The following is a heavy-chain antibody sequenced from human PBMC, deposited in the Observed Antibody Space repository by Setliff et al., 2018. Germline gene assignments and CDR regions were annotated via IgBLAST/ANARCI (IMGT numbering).Heavy chain of an antibody. CDR1: GFTFSSYG. Sequence: QAGGSLRLSCAASGFTFSSYGMHWVRQAPGKGLEWVAVIWYDGSNKYYADSVKGRFTISRDNSKNTLYLQMNSLRAEDTAVYYCARGTEMATIGYWGQGTLVTVSS. CDR3: ARGTEMATIGY. J-gene: IGHJ4*02. D-gene: IGHD5-12*01. CDR2: IWYDGSNK. V-gene: IGHV3-33*01.